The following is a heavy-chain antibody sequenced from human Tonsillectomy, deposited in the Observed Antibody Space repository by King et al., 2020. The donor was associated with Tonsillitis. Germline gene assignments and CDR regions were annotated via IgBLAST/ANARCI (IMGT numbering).Heavy chain of an antibody. CDR1: GVSLDDHG. D-gene: IGHD3-10*01. CDR2: INWFGGST. CDR3: ASGFASNAVSTSFDY. Sequence: VQLVESGGGVVRPGGSLRLTCAVSGVSLDDHGMSWVRQVPGKGLEWVSGINWFGGSTRYADSVKGRFTISRDNGKKSLYLQMNNLRAEDTAFYYCASGFASNAVSTSFDYWGQGTLVTVSS. J-gene: IGHJ4*02. V-gene: IGHV3-20*04.